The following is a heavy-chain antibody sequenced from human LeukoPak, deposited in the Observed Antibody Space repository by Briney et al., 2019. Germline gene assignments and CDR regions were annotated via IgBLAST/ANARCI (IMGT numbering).Heavy chain of an antibody. CDR2: IGTAGDT. Sequence: GGSLRLSCAASGFTFSSYDMHWVRQATGKGLEWVSAIGTAGDTYYPGSVKGRFTISGENAKNSLYLQMNSLRAGDTAVYYCARSYCSSTSCSLDPWGQGTLVTVSS. D-gene: IGHD2-2*01. J-gene: IGHJ5*02. CDR1: GFTFSSYD. CDR3: ARSYCSSTSCSLDP. V-gene: IGHV3-13*01.